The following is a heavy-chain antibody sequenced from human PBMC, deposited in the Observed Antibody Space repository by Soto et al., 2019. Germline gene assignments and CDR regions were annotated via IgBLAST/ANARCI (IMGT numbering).Heavy chain of an antibody. Sequence: GGSLRLSCAASGFTFNSYGMHWVRQGPGNGLEWVAFISYDSTKTYYADSVKGRFTISIDNSNSALYVQMNSLTGEDTAVYYCARTRSAWSDFHYYSLDVWGQGTTVTVSS. CDR3: ARTRSAWSDFHYYSLDV. V-gene: IGHV3-30*03. D-gene: IGHD1-26*01. CDR2: ISYDSTKT. J-gene: IGHJ6*02. CDR1: GFTFNSYG.